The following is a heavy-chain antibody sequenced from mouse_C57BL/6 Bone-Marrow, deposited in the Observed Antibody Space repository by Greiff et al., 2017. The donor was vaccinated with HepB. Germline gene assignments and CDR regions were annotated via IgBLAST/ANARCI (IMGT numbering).Heavy chain of an antibody. J-gene: IGHJ4*01. CDR3: TTWGGRDAMDY. D-gene: IGHD1-1*01. V-gene: IGHV14-4*01. CDR2: IDPENGDT. Sequence: EVQVVESGAELVRPGASVKLSCTASGFNIKDDYMHWVKQRPEQGLEWIGWIDPENGDTEYASKFQGKATITADTSSNTAYLQLSSLTSEDTAVYYCTTWGGRDAMDYWGQGTSVTVSS. CDR1: GFNIKDDY.